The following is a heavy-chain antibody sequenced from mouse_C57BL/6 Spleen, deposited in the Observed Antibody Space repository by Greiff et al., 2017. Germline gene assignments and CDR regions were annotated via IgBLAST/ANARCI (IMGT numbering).Heavy chain of an antibody. Sequence: EVMLVESEGGLVQPGSSMKLSCTASGFTFSDYYMAWVRQVPEKGLEWVANINYDGSSTYYLDSLKSRFIISRDNAKNILYLQMSSLKSEDTATYYCARVPITTVVATDYAMDYWGQGTSVTVSS. J-gene: IGHJ4*01. CDR1: GFTFSDYY. CDR3: ARVPITTVVATDYAMDY. V-gene: IGHV5-16*01. D-gene: IGHD1-1*01. CDR2: INYDGSST.